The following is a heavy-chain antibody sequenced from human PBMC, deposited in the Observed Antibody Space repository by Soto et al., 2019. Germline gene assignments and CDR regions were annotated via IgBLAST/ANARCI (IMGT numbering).Heavy chain of an antibody. CDR1: GFTFTSYA. V-gene: IGHV3-30*15. CDR2: ISYDGINE. D-gene: IGHD3-16*02. CDR3: ARDRLRLGELSLIGYFDY. Sequence: PGGSLRLSCEASGFTFTSYAMHWVRQAPGNGLEWVAVISYDGINEYYADSVKGRFTISRDNSKNTLFLQMSSLRVEDTAVYYCARDRLRLGELSLIGYFDYWGQGTLVTVSS. J-gene: IGHJ4*02.